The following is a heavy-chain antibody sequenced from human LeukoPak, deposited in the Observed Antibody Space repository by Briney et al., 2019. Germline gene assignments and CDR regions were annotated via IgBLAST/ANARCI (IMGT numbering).Heavy chain of an antibody. V-gene: IGHV4-39*01. CDR2: IYYSGST. J-gene: IGHJ4*02. CDR1: GGSISSSSYY. D-gene: IGHD3-22*01. Sequence: SETLSLTCTVSGGSISSSSYYWGWIRQPPGKGLEWIGSIYYSGSTYYNPSLKSRVTISVDTSKHQFSLKLSSVTAADTAVYYCARQPGRGYDSSGFFDYRGQGTLVTVSS. CDR3: ARQPGRGYDSSGFFDY.